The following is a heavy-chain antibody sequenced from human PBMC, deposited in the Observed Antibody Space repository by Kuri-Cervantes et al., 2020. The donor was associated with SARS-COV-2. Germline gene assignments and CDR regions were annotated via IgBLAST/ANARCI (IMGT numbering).Heavy chain of an antibody. CDR1: GYTFTSYY. CDR2: IHPNTGGT. Sequence: ASVKVSCKAPGYTFTSYYMHWVRQAPGQGLEYMGWIHPNTGGTPFAQKFPGRVTLTRDTSITTVYMELYSLTSADTAVYYCARGGKDSPTSMYFYYHMDVWGRGTTVTVSS. D-gene: IGHD2-15*01. V-gene: IGHV1-2*02. J-gene: IGHJ6*03. CDR3: ARGGKDSPTSMYFYYHMDV.